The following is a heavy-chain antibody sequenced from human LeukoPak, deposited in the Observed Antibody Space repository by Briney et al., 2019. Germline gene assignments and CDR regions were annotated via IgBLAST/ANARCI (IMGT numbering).Heavy chain of an antibody. V-gene: IGHV3-53*01. CDR2: IYSDNT. J-gene: IGHJ4*02. CDR1: GFTVSSNS. Sequence: GGSLRLSCTVSGFTVSSNSMSWVRQAPGKGLEWVSFIYSDNTHYSDSVKGRFTISRDNSKNTLYLQMNSLRAEDTAVYYCARVRGYSGYDWDLGFDYWGQGTLVTVSS. D-gene: IGHD5-12*01. CDR3: ARVRGYSGYDWDLGFDY.